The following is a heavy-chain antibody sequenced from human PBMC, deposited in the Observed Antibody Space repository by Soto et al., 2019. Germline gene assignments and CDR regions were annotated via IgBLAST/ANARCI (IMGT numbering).Heavy chain of an antibody. CDR2: ISYDSDTI. CDR1: GFTFGTYS. CDR3: ARLYYDYV. J-gene: IGHJ6*02. V-gene: IGHV3-48*02. Sequence: PGGSLRLSSAGSGFTFGTYSMNWVRQAAGKGLEWIAYISYDSDTIQYADSVKGRFTISRDNAKNSLYLQMNSLRDEDTAVYYCARLYYDYVWGHGTTCTVSS. D-gene: IGHD3-3*01.